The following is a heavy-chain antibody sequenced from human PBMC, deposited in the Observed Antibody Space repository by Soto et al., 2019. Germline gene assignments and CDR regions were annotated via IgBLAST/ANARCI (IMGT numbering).Heavy chain of an antibody. J-gene: IGHJ4*02. D-gene: IGHD3-22*01. CDR3: AKDIGYYDSSGPFDY. Sequence: SGGSLRLSCAASGFTFDDYAMHWVRQAPGKGLEWVSGISWNSGSVGYADSVKGRFTISRDNAKNSLYLQMNSLRAEDTALYYCAKDIGYYDSSGPFDYWGQGTLVTVSS. V-gene: IGHV3-9*01. CDR1: GFTFDDYA. CDR2: ISWNSGSV.